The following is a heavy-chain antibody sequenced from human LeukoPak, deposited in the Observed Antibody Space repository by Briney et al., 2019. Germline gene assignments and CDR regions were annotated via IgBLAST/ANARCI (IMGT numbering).Heavy chain of an antibody. J-gene: IGHJ4*02. CDR3: ARVTGTTSVVFDS. D-gene: IGHD1-7*01. Sequence: GGSLRLSCAASGFTFSTYSMNWVRQAPGKGLEWVSYISSSSLTIYYADSVEGRFTISRDNAKNSLYLQMNSLRAEDTAVYYCARVTGTTSVVFDSWGQGTLVTVSS. CDR2: ISSSSLTI. CDR1: GFTFSTYS. V-gene: IGHV3-48*01.